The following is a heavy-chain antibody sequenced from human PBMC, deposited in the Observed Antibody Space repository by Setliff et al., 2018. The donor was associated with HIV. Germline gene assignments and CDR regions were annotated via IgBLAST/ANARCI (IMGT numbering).Heavy chain of an antibody. J-gene: IGHJ6*03. V-gene: IGHV3-73*01. CDR1: GFTFSGSA. CDR3: TPITGYYMDV. CDR2: IKTKPSNYAT. Sequence: GSLRLSCSASGFTFSGSAIHWVRQASGKGLEWLGRIKTKPSNYATTYAASVKGRFTISRDDSKNTAFLQMNSLKTEDTAVYYCTPITGYYMDVWGKGTTVTVSS. D-gene: IGHD1-20*01.